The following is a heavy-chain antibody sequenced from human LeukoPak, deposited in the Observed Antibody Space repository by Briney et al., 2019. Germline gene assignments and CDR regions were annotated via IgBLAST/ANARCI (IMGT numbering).Heavy chain of an antibody. Sequence: SETLSLTCAVSGYSISSGDYWGWIRQSPGKGLEWIGNIFHSGSTYHNPSLKSRVTISVDTSKNEFSLKLSSVTAADTAVYYCARGICYLIEYWGQGTLVTVSS. CDR2: IFHSGST. CDR3: ARGICYLIEY. J-gene: IGHJ4*02. CDR1: GYSISSGDY. D-gene: IGHD3-16*02. V-gene: IGHV4-38-2*01.